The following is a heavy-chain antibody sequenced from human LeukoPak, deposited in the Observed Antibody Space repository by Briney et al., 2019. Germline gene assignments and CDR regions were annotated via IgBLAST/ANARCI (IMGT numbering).Heavy chain of an antibody. D-gene: IGHD1-1*01. Sequence: SETLSPTCTVSGGSISSYYWSWIRQPPGKGLEWIGHIYGSGSANYNPSLKSRVTLSVDTSKNQFSLKLSSMTAADTAVYYCAREGTSGTHLNWFDPWGQGTLVTVSS. J-gene: IGHJ5*02. CDR1: GGSISSYY. CDR2: IYGSGSA. CDR3: AREGTSGTHLNWFDP. V-gene: IGHV4-59*01.